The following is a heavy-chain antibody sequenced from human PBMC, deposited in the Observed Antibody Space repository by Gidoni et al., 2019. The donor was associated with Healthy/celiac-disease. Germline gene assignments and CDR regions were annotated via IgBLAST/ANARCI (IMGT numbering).Heavy chain of an antibody. Sequence: QVQLQESGPGLVKPSETLSLTCTVSGGSISSYYWSWIRQPPGKGLEWIGYIYYSGSTNYNPPLKSRVTISVDTSKNQFSLKLSSVTAADTAVYYCARTTPSFKYSGSYLGAFDIWGQGTMVTVSS. D-gene: IGHD1-26*01. J-gene: IGHJ3*02. CDR2: IYYSGST. V-gene: IGHV4-59*01. CDR3: ARTTPSFKYSGSYLGAFDI. CDR1: GGSISSYY.